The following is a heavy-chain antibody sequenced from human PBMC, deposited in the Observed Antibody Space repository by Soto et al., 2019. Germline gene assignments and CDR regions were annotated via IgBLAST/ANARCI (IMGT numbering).Heavy chain of an antibody. V-gene: IGHV4-30-4*01. D-gene: IGHD5-18*01. CDR3: ARDWIQLWLPGRDRFDP. Sequence: SETLSLTCTVSGGSISSGNYYWSWIRQSPGKGLEWIGYIYSTGSSYYNPSLRSRVSMSVDTSKNQFSLNLSSVTAADTAVYFCARDWIQLWLPGRDRFDPWGQGTLVTVSS. CDR2: IYSTGSS. CDR1: GGSISSGNYY. J-gene: IGHJ5*02.